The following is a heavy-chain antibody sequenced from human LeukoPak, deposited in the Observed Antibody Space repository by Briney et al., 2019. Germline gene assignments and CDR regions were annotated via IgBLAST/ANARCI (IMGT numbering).Heavy chain of an antibody. CDR1: GYTFTASY. J-gene: IGHJ4*02. CDR3: ARVRDGYNWAFAY. D-gene: IGHD5-24*01. CDR2: INPNSGGT. V-gene: IGHV1-2*02. Sequence: ASVKVSCKASGYTFTASYIHWVRLAPGQGLEWMGWINPNSGGTNYAQKFQGRVSMTRDPSISTAYMDLSSLSSDDTAVYYCARVRDGYNWAFAYWGQGTLVTVSS.